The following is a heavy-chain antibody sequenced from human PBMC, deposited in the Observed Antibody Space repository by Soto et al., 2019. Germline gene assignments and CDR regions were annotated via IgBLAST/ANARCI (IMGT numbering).Heavy chain of an antibody. V-gene: IGHV4-31*03. D-gene: IGHD5-12*01. CDR3: ARARGYSGPGRMDV. CDR1: GGSISSGGYY. Sequence: SETLSLTCTVSGGSISSGGYYWSWIRQHPGKGLEWIGYIYYSGSTYYNPSLKSRATISVDTSKNQFSLKLSSVTAADTAVYYCARARGYSGPGRMDVWGQGTTVTVSS. J-gene: IGHJ6*02. CDR2: IYYSGST.